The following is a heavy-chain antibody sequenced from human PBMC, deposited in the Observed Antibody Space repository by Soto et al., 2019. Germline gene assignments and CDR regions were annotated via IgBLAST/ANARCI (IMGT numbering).Heavy chain of an antibody. V-gene: IGHV2-5*02. CDR1: GFSLSTDGVG. Sequence: KESGPTLVKPTQTLTLTCTFSGFSLSTDGVGVGWIRQPPGKALEWLALIYWDDDQRYSPSLKTRLTITKDTSKNQVVLTMTNMDPVYTATYYCAHAYGGTSWPNDAFDVWGQGTVVTVSS. D-gene: IGHD2-2*01. CDR2: IYWDDDQ. J-gene: IGHJ3*01. CDR3: AHAYGGTSWPNDAFDV.